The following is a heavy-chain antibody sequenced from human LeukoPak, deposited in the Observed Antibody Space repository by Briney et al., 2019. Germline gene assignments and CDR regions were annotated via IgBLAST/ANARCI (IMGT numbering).Heavy chain of an antibody. CDR2: ISWNSGSI. CDR3: AKDKGVGATRGIDY. CDR1: GFTFDDYA. V-gene: IGHV3-9*03. D-gene: IGHD1-26*01. Sequence: GGSLRLSCAASGFTFDDYAMHWVRQAPGKGLEWASGISWNSGSIGYADSVKGRFTISRDNAKNSLYLQMNSLRAEDMALYYCAKDKGVGATRGIDYWGQGTLVTVSS. J-gene: IGHJ4*02.